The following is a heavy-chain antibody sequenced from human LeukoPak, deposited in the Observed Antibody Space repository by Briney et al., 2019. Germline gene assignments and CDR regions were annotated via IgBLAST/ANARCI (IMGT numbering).Heavy chain of an antibody. CDR1: GFTPSSYW. CDR2: INQDGHAQ. J-gene: IGHJ5*02. D-gene: IGHD3-10*01. CDR3: ARNSYGSGSHDH. V-gene: IGHV3-7*01. Sequence: GGSLRLSCAASGFTPSSYWMAWVRQAPGKGLEWVANINQDGHAQYYVQSVRGRFTISRDNAKSSLYLQMNSLSVEDTGVYYCARNSYGSGSHDHWGQGTLVTVSS.